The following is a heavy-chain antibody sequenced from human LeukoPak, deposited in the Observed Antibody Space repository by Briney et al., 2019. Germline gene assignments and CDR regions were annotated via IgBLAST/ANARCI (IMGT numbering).Heavy chain of an antibody. CDR2: INPSSGGA. CDR3: ARDYGDYDNWFDP. V-gene: IGHV1-2*02. Sequence: ASVKVSCKTSGYAFSDSFIHWVRQAPGQGLEWMGWINPSSGGASYAQKFQGRVTMTRDTSISTAYMELNSLKSDDTAVYYCARDYGDYDNWFDPWGQGTLVTVSS. D-gene: IGHD4-17*01. CDR1: GYAFSDSF. J-gene: IGHJ5*02.